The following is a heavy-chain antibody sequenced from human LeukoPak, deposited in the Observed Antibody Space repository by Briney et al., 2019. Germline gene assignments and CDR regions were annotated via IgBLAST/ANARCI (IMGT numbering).Heavy chain of an antibody. CDR2: IIPIFGTA. Sequence: SVKVSCKASGGTFSSYGINWVRQAPEQGLEWMGGIIPIFGTAHYAQKFQGRVTITADESTTTAYMELRSLRSEDTAVFYCARVVDTAIPYFDSWGQGTLVTVSS. V-gene: IGHV1-69*13. CDR3: ARVVDTAIPYFDS. CDR1: GGTFSSYG. J-gene: IGHJ4*02. D-gene: IGHD5-18*01.